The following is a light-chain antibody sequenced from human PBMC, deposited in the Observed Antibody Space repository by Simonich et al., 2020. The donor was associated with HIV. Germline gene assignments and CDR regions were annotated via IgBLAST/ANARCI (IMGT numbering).Light chain of an antibody. V-gene: IGKV1-5*03. CDR3: QQANSFPLT. CDR1: QSISSW. CDR2: KSS. Sequence: DIQMTQSPSILSASVGDRVNITCRASQSISSWLAWYQQKPGKAPKLLSYKSSSLESGVPSRFSGSGSGTEFTLTISSLQPDDFATYYCQQANSFPLTFGGGTKVEIK. J-gene: IGKJ4*01.